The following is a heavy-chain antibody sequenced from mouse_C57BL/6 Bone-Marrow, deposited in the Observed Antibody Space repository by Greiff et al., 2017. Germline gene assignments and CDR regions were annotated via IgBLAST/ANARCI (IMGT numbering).Heavy chain of an antibody. CDR3: ARGGYYGWYFDV. J-gene: IGHJ1*03. D-gene: IGHD2-3*01. CDR2: IHPNRGST. Sequence: QVQLQQPGAELVKPGASVTLSCKASGYTFTSYWMHWVKQRPGQGLEWIGMIHPNRGSTNYNEKFKSKATLTVDKSSSTAYMQLSSLTSEDSAVYYCARGGYYGWYFDVGGTGTTVTVSS. V-gene: IGHV1-64*01. CDR1: GYTFTSYW.